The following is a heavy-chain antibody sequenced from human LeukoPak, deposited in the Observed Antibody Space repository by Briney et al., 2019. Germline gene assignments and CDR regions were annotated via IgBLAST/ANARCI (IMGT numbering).Heavy chain of an antibody. J-gene: IGHJ4*02. V-gene: IGHV1-69*05. CDR2: IIPIFGTA. CDR1: GDTFSSYA. D-gene: IGHD3-22*01. CDR3: ASRLYYDSSGQNDY. Sequence: ASVKVSCKASGDTFSSYAISCVPQAPGQGREWMGRIIPIFGTANYAQRFQGSVTITTDESTSTAYMELSSRRSEDTAVYYCASRLYYDSSGQNDYWGQGTLVTVSS.